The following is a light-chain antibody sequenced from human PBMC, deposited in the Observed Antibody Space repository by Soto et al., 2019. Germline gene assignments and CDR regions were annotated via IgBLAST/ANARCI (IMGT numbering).Light chain of an antibody. V-gene: IGKV3-20*01. CDR3: QQYVSTPLT. CDR1: QSVRSNY. Sequence: EIVLKQSPDTLSLPPGERATLSCRASQSVRSNYLAWYQQKPGQAPRFLIYDASSTPTGIPDRFSGSGSGTDFTLTISRLETEDLAVYDSQQYVSTPLTFGGRTKVDIK. J-gene: IGKJ4*01. CDR2: DAS.